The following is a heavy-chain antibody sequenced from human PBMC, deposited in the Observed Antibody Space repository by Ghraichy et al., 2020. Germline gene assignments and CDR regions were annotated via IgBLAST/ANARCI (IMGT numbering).Heavy chain of an antibody. D-gene: IGHD3-22*01. J-gene: IGHJ4*02. CDR2: FDPEDGET. CDR3: ATATYYDSSGYPFFDY. V-gene: IGHV1-24*01. CDR1: GYTLTVLS. Sequence: ASVKVSCKVSGYTLTVLSIHWVRQAPGKGLEWMGGFDPEDGETIYAQKFQGRVTMTEDTSTDTAYMELSSLRSEDTAVYYCATATYYDSSGYPFFDYWGQGTLVTVSS.